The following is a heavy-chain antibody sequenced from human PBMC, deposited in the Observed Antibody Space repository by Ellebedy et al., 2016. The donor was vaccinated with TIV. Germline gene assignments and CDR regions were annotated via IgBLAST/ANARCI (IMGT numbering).Heavy chain of an antibody. J-gene: IGHJ4*02. V-gene: IGHV1-3*01. CDR3: ARDGGSYSDFDY. CDR1: GYTFTSYA. Sequence: AASVKVSCKASGYTFTSYAMHWVRQAPGQRLEWMGWINAGNGHTKYSQKFQGRVTITRDTSANTAYMELSRLRSDDTAVYYCARDGGSYSDFDYWGQGTLVTVSS. D-gene: IGHD1-26*01. CDR2: INAGNGHT.